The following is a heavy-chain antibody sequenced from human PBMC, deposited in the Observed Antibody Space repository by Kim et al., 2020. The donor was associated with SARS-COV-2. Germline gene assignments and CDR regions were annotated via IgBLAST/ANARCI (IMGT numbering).Heavy chain of an antibody. Sequence: GGSLRLSCAASGFTFDDYAMHWVRQAPGKGLEWVSLISWDGGSTYYADSVKGRFTISRDNSKNSLYLQMNSLRAEDTALYYCAKDMGQGGSYHYYGMDVWGQGTTVTVSS. V-gene: IGHV3-43D*03. J-gene: IGHJ6*02. CDR1: GFTFDDYA. CDR3: AKDMGQGGSYHYYGMDV. CDR2: ISWDGGST. D-gene: IGHD1-26*01.